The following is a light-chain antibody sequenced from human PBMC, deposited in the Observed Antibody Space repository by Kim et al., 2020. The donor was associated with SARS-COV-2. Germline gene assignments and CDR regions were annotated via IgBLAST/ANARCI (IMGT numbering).Light chain of an antibody. CDR1: QTLLDRSKKKNH. Sequence: DIVMTQSPDSLAVSSGEKATINCRSSQTLLDRSKKKNHLVWYQQKAGQPPKLLIYWASTRESGVPDRFSGSGSGTNFTLTISSLQADDVAVYYCQQYFSSPLTFGGGTKVDIK. CDR2: WAS. V-gene: IGKV4-1*01. CDR3: QQYFSSPLT. J-gene: IGKJ4*01.